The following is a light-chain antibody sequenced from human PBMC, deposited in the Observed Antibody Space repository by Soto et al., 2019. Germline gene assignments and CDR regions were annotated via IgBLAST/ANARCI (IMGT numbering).Light chain of an antibody. V-gene: IGLV1-40*01. CDR3: QSYDSSLSGWV. J-gene: IGLJ3*02. CDR1: SSNIGAGYD. CDR2: GNT. Sequence: QSVLTQPPSVSGAPGQRVTISCTGSSSNIGAGYDVHWYQQLPGTAPKLLIYGNTNRPSGVPDRFSGSNSGTSASLAITGLQAEDEADYYCQSYDSSLSGWVFGGGTKVTVL.